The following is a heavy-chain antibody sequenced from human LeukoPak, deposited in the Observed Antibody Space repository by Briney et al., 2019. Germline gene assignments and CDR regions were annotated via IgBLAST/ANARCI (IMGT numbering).Heavy chain of an antibody. Sequence: PGGSLRLSCAASGFTFSSYAMHWVRQAPGKGLEWVAVISYDGSNKYYADSVKGRLTISRDNSKNTLYLQMNSLRAEDTAVYYCARGGQQLVPRYFDYWGQGTLVTVSS. CDR1: GFTFSSYA. D-gene: IGHD6-13*01. CDR2: ISYDGSNK. CDR3: ARGGQQLVPRYFDY. J-gene: IGHJ4*02. V-gene: IGHV3-30*04.